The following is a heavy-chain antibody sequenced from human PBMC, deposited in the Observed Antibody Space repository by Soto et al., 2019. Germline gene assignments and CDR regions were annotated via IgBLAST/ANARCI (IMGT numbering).Heavy chain of an antibody. Sequence: QITLKESGPTLVKPTQTLTLTCTFSGFSLSTSGVGVGWIRQPPGKALEWLALIYWDDDKRYSPSLKSRLTIHKDTSKSQVVLTMTNMDPVDTGTYYCVHGDRYNWNDHFDYWGQGTLVTVSS. J-gene: IGHJ4*02. D-gene: IGHD1-20*01. CDR3: VHGDRYNWNDHFDY. V-gene: IGHV2-5*02. CDR2: IYWDDDK. CDR1: GFSLSTSGVG.